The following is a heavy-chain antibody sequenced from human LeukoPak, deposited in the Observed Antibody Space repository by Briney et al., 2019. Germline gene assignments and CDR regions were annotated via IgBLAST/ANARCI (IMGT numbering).Heavy chain of an antibody. CDR1: GFTFSSST. CDR2: ISSGSDYI. CDR3: VRIPNSANFPNWFDP. V-gene: IGHV3-21*01. Sequence: PGGSLRLSCAASGFTFSSSTMNWVRRAPGKGLEWVSSISSGSDYIYYADSVKGRFTISRDNPKNSLYLQMNSLRAEDTAVYYCVRIPNSANFPNWFDPWGQGTPVTVSS. D-gene: IGHD4/OR15-4a*01. J-gene: IGHJ5*02.